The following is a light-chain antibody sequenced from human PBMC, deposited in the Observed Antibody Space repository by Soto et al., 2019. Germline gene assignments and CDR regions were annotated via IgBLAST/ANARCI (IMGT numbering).Light chain of an antibody. V-gene: IGKV1-5*01. CDR2: GAS. CDR3: QHYNSYSEA. J-gene: IGKJ5*01. CDR1: QNIDRY. Sequence: DIHMTQSPSSLSASDGDTVPITYRASQNIDRYLNMYQQAPGKAPSVLVSGASNLQSGVPSRFSGSRSVTEFTLTISSLQPDDFATYYCQHYNSYSEAFGQGTQLEIK.